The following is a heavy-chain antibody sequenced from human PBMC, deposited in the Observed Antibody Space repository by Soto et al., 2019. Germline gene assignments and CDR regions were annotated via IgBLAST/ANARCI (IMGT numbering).Heavy chain of an antibody. CDR2: IWYDGSNK. CDR3: ARDGYYDFWSGSAPDAYYYYGMDV. CDR1: GFTFSSYG. D-gene: IGHD3-3*01. Sequence: GSLRLSCAASGFTFSSYGMHWVRQAPGKGLEWVAVIWYDGSNKYYADSVKGRFTISRDNSKNTLYLQMNSLRAEDTAVYYCARDGYYDFWSGSAPDAYYYYGMDVWGQGTTVTVSS. J-gene: IGHJ6*02. V-gene: IGHV3-33*01.